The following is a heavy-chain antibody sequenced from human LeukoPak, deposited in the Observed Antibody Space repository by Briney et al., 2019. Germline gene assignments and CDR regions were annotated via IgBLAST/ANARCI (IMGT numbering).Heavy chain of an antibody. V-gene: IGHV3-23*01. D-gene: IGHD3-10*01. J-gene: IGHJ4*02. Sequence: GGSLRLSCAASGFIFSNYAMSWVRQAPGKGLEWVSGISASAGSAVYADSVKGRFTISRDNSKNMMYLQMNSLRAEDSAVYYCAKDQGSGLGSYSWGYFDYWGQGTLVTVSS. CDR2: ISASAGSA. CDR1: GFIFSNYA. CDR3: AKDQGSGLGSYSWGYFDY.